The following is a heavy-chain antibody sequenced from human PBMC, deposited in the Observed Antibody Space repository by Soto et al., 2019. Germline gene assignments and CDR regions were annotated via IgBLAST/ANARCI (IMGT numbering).Heavy chain of an antibody. D-gene: IGHD3-3*01. CDR1: GGSISSYY. V-gene: IGHV4-59*01. CDR2: IYYSGST. Sequence: SETLSLTCTVSGGSISSYYWSWIRQPPGKGLEWIGYIYYSGSTNYNPSLKSRVTISVDTSKNQFSLKLSSVTAADTAVYYCARVATIFGVVIIPGMDVWGQGTTVTVSS. CDR3: ARVATIFGVVIIPGMDV. J-gene: IGHJ6*02.